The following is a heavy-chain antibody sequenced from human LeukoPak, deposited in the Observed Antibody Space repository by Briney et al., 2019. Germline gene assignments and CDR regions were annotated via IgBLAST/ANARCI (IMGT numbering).Heavy chain of an antibody. Sequence: GESLKISCKGSGFSFTSYWIIWVRQMPGKGLEWMGIIYPGDSDTRYSPSFQGQVTISADKSISTAYLQWSSLKASDTAMYYCARWVAENSPWFDPWGQGTLVTVSS. J-gene: IGHJ5*02. D-gene: IGHD2-15*01. CDR1: GFSFTSYW. CDR3: ARWVAENSPWFDP. CDR2: IYPGDSDT. V-gene: IGHV5-51*01.